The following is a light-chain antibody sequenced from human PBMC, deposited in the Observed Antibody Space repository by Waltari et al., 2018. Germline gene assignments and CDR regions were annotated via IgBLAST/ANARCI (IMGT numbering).Light chain of an antibody. CDR3: QQLNTYPLT. J-gene: IGKJ4*01. Sequence: IQLTQSPSSRSASVGDRVTITCRASQGISSYLAWYQQKPGKAPRLLIYAASTLQSGVPSRFSGSESGTDFTLTINSLQPEDFATYSCQQLNTYPLTFGGGTKVEIK. V-gene: IGKV1-9*01. CDR2: AAS. CDR1: QGISSY.